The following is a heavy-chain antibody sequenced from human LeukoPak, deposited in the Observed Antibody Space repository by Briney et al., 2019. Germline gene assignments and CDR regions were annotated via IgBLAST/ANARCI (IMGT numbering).Heavy chain of an antibody. V-gene: IGHV3-53*01. CDR2: IYSGGST. CDR1: GGSFSGYY. D-gene: IGHD6-19*01. J-gene: IGHJ4*02. Sequence: ETLSLTCAVYGGSFSGYYWSWVRQAPGKGLEWVSVIYSGGSTYYADSVKGRFTISRDNSKNTLYLQMNSLRAEDTAVYYCAMIAVAGVNFDYWGQGTLVTVSS. CDR3: AMIAVAGVNFDY.